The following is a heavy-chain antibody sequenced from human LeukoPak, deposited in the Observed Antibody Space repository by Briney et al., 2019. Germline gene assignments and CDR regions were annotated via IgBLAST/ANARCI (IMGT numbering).Heavy chain of an antibody. D-gene: IGHD3-9*01. V-gene: IGHV3-23*01. CDR2: IRGSGGTT. J-gene: IGHJ4*02. CDR3: AKGLYDWLSDTDY. CDR1: GFTFSGCA. Sequence: GGSLRLSCAASGFTFSGCAMSWVRQAPGEGLEWVSAIRGSGGTTYYADSVKGRFTISRDNSKDTLYLQMNSLRAEDTALYYCAKGLYDWLSDTDYWGQGTLVTVSS.